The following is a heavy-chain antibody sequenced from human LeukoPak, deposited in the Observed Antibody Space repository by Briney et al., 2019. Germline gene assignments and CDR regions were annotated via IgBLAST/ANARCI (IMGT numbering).Heavy chain of an antibody. Sequence: GGSLRLSCATSRFKFNNYGMTWVRQAPGKGLEWVSSITGSGSRTQYADSVQGRFTISRDNSKNTLYLQMNSLRAEDTAVYYCAKDPNGDYIGTFDIWGQGTMVTVSS. J-gene: IGHJ3*02. V-gene: IGHV3-23*01. D-gene: IGHD4-17*01. CDR3: AKDPNGDYIGTFDI. CDR1: RFKFNNYG. CDR2: ITGSGSRT.